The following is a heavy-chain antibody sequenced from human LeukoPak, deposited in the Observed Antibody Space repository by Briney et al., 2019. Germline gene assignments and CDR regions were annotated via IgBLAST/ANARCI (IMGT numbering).Heavy chain of an antibody. Sequence: SETLSLTCAVYGGSFSGYYWSWIRQPPGKGLEWIGEINHSGSTNYNPSLKSRVTISVDTSKNQFSLKLSSVTAADTAVYHCARGIRKSAGVGYHYYMDVWGKGTTVTVSS. CDR3: ARGIRKSAGVGYHYYMDV. CDR2: INHSGST. D-gene: IGHD3-10*01. V-gene: IGHV4-34*01. J-gene: IGHJ6*03. CDR1: GGSFSGYY.